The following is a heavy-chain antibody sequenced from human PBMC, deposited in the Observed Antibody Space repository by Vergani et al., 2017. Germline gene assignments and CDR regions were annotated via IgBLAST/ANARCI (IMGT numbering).Heavy chain of an antibody. CDR3: AKERGILWFGGGGGFDY. CDR1: GFTFSSYA. D-gene: IGHD3-10*01. V-gene: IGHV3-23*04. J-gene: IGHJ4*02. CDR2: ISGSGGST. Sequence: EVQLVESGGGLVKPGGSLRLSCAASGFTFSSYAMSWVRQAPGKGLEWVSAISGSGGSTYYADSVKGRYTIARDNSKNTLYLQMNSLRAEDTAVYYGAKERGILWFGGGGGFDYWGQGTLVTVSS.